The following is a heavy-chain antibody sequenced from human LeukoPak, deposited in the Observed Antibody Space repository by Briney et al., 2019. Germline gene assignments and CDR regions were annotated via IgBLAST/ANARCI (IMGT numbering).Heavy chain of an antibody. J-gene: IGHJ4*02. V-gene: IGHV3-21*01. CDR1: GFTFSSYS. CDR3: TRGGQTSSWFWVD. Sequence: GGSLRLSRAASGFTFSSYSMNWVRQTSGKGLEWVSAISSDSNYIYYADSVKGRFTISRDNAKNSLYLQMNSLRAEDTAVYYCTRGGQTSSWFWVDWGQGTLVTVSS. CDR2: ISSDSNYI. D-gene: IGHD6-13*01.